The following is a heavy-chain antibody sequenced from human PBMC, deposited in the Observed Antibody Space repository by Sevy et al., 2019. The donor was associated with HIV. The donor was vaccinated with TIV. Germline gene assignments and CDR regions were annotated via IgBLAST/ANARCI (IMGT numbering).Heavy chain of an antibody. CDR3: ARGVVDIVATIDY. J-gene: IGHJ4*02. CDR1: GFTFSSYG. CDR2: IWYDGSNK. D-gene: IGHD5-12*01. Sequence: GGSLRLSCAASGFTFSSYGMHWVRQAPGKGLEWVAVIWYDGSNKYYADSVKGRFTISRDNSKNTLYLQMNSLRAEDTAVYYCARGVVDIVATIDYWGQGPLVTVSS. V-gene: IGHV3-33*01.